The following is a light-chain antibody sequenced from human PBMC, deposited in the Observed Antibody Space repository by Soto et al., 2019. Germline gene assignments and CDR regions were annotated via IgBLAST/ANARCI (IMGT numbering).Light chain of an antibody. CDR2: GAS. CDR1: QSIGNY. V-gene: IGKV1-39*01. CDR3: QHCYNIPRT. Sequence: DIQMTQSPSSLSASVGDRVTITCRASQSIGNYLNWYQQKPGKAPNLLIYGASSLQSGVPSRFSGSGSWTYFTLTISTLQPEDFATYYCQHCYNIPRTFGQGTKVQIK. J-gene: IGKJ1*01.